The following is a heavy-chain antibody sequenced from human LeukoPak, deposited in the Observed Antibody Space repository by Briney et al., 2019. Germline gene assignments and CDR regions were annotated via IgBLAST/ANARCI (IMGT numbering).Heavy chain of an antibody. Sequence: SETLSLTCTVSGGSISNYYWSWIRQPPGKGLEWIGYIYYSGTTNYNPSLKSRATISVNTSKNQFSLKLNSVTAADTAVNYCARGVYIAAAQYGYWGQGTLVTVSS. V-gene: IGHV4-59*01. J-gene: IGHJ4*02. CDR1: GGSISNYY. D-gene: IGHD6-13*01. CDR2: IYYSGTT. CDR3: ARGVYIAAAQYGY.